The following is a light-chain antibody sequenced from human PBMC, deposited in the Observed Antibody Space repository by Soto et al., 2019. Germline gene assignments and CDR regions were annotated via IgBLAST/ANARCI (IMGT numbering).Light chain of an antibody. CDR2: AAS. J-gene: IGKJ5*01. CDR3: QQLNSYPIT. V-gene: IGKV1-9*01. CDR1: QGINTF. Sequence: SRLPQSPFSLYASVGDRVTITGRASQGINTFLAWYQQKAGKAPKLLIYAASTLQSGVPSRFSGSGSGTDFTLTISSLQSEDFATYYCQQLNSYPITFGQGTRLEI.